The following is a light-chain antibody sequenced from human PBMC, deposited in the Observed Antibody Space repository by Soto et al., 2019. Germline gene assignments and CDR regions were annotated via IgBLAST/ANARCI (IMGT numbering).Light chain of an antibody. V-gene: IGKV3-15*01. CDR3: QQYGRTPLT. J-gene: IGKJ4*01. CDR1: QSVSSN. Sequence: EIVMTQSPATLSVSPGERATLSCRASQSVSSNLAWFQQKPGQAPRVLIYGASTRATGIPARFSGGGSGTEFTLTISSLQSEDFAVYYCQQYGRTPLTFGGGSKVEIK. CDR2: GAS.